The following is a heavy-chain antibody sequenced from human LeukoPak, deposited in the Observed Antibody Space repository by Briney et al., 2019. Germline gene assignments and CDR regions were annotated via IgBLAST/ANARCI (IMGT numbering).Heavy chain of an antibody. J-gene: IGHJ5*02. CDR3: ARDLGADGYHLRNWFDP. D-gene: IGHD5-24*01. CDR1: GGSISSGAYY. Sequence: SQTLSLTCTVSGGSISSGAYYWSWIRQHPGKGLEWIGYISYSVSTYYNPSLKSRVTISVDMSKNQFSLKLSSVTAADTAVYYCARDLGADGYHLRNWFDPWGQGTLVTVSS. CDR2: ISYSVST. V-gene: IGHV4-31*03.